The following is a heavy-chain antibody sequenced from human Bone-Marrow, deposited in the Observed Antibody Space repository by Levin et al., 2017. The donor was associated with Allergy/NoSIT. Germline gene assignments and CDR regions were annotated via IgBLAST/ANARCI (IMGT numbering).Heavy chain of an antibody. J-gene: IGHJ6*02. Sequence: SLKISCAASGFTFDNFAMHWVRQAPGKGLEWVSGITWNNTTRGYADSVRGRFTISRDNAKNSLFLQMNSLRPEDTAFYYCAKEAFGRGYDWGDTNYYSYGMDVWGQGTTVTVS. CDR3: AKEAFGRGYDWGDTNYYSYGMDV. CDR2: ITWNNTTR. CDR1: GFTFDNFA. V-gene: IGHV3-9*01. D-gene: IGHD5-12*01.